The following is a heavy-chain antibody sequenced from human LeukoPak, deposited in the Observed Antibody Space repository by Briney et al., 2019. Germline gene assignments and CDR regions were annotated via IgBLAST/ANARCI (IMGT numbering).Heavy chain of an antibody. Sequence: PGGSLRLSCAASGLTFSSYAMSWVRQAPGKGLEWVSAISGSGGSTYYADSVKGRFTISRDNSKNTLYLQMNSLRAEDTAVYYCAKSKGSGYDWDYWGQGTLVTVSS. CDR1: GLTFSSYA. J-gene: IGHJ4*02. V-gene: IGHV3-23*01. D-gene: IGHD5-12*01. CDR2: ISGSGGST. CDR3: AKSKGSGYDWDY.